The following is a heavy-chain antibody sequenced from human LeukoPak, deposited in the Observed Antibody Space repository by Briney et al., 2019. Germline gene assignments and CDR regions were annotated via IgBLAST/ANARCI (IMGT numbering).Heavy chain of an antibody. CDR3: ASEFAGYSSSDPTLQY. D-gene: IGHD6-6*01. V-gene: IGHV1-69*05. J-gene: IGHJ1*01. Sequence: ASVKVSCKASGGTFSSYAISWVRQAPGQGLEWMGGIIPIFGTANYAQKFRGRVTITTDESTSTAYMELSSLRSEDTAVYYCASEFAGYSSSDPTLQYWGQGTLVTVSS. CDR2: IIPIFGTA. CDR1: GGTFSSYA.